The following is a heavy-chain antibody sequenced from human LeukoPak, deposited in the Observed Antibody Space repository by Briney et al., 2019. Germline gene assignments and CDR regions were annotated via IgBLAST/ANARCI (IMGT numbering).Heavy chain of an antibody. CDR2: IWSDGTNR. CDR1: GFIFTDYG. V-gene: IGHV3-33*06. D-gene: IGHD4-11*01. CDR3: AKDIQRGFDYTNSLDY. J-gene: IGHJ4*02. Sequence: GGSLRLSCAASGFIFTDYGMRWVRQAPGKGLEWVAVIWSDGTNRYYSDSVKGRFAISRDDSNDMVYLQMNRLRAEDTAVYYCAKDIQRGFDYTNSLDYWGQGTLVTVSS.